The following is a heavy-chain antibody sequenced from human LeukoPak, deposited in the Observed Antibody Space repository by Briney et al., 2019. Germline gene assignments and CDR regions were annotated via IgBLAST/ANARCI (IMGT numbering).Heavy chain of an antibody. J-gene: IGHJ4*02. CDR3: ARDRALVNPGFDY. Sequence: ASVKVSCKASGYTFTGYYMHWVRQAPGQGLEWMGWINPNSGGTNYAQKFQGRVTMTRDTAISTAYMELSRLRSDDTAVYYCARDRALVNPGFDYWGQGTLVTVSS. CDR2: INPNSGGT. CDR1: GYTFTGYY. V-gene: IGHV1-2*02. D-gene: IGHD1-26*01.